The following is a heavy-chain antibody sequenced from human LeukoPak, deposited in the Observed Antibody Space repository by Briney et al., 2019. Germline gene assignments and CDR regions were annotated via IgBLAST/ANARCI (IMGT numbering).Heavy chain of an antibody. J-gene: IGHJ4*02. CDR1: GFTFSGHA. CDR3: AKRGRDQLLCYFDS. Sequence: AGGSLRLSCAASGFTFSGHAMGWVRQAPGQRLEWVSGILGSGGETYYADSAQGRFTISRDDSKNTIYLEMNSLRVEDTAVYYCAKRGRDQLLCYFDSWGQGTLVTVSS. CDR2: ILGSGGET. D-gene: IGHD2-2*01. V-gene: IGHV3-23*01.